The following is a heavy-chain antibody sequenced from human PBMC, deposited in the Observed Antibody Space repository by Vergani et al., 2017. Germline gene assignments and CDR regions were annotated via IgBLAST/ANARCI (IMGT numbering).Heavy chain of an antibody. CDR2: INPSGGHT. V-gene: IGHV1-46*03. D-gene: IGHD3-9*01. J-gene: IGHJ4*02. Sequence: QVQVVQSGAEVKKSGASVKVSCKTSGYTFSNYYMHWVRQAPGQGLEWMGIINPSGGHTNHAQKFQGRVTMTRDTSTSTVYMELSTLRSEDTAICYCARWHYGILTGYRYWGQGTLVTVSA. CDR1: GYTFSNYY. CDR3: ARWHYGILTGYRY.